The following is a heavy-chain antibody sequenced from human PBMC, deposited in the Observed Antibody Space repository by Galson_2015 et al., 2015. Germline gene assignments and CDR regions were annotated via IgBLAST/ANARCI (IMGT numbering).Heavy chain of an antibody. CDR3: ARDPYYYGSGSSNDDYGMDV. Sequence: SLRLSCAASGFTVSSNYMSWVRQAPGKGLEWVSVIYSGGSTYYADSVKGRFTISRDNSKNTLYLQMNSLRAEDTAVYYCARDPYYYGSGSSNDDYGMDVWGQGTTVTVSS. V-gene: IGHV3-53*01. CDR1: GFTVSSNY. D-gene: IGHD3-10*01. J-gene: IGHJ6*02. CDR2: IYSGGST.